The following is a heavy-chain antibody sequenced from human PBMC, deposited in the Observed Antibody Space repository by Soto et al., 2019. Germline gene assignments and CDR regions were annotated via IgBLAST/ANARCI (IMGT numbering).Heavy chain of an antibody. CDR3: ALKGTFGNDTFDI. D-gene: IGHD1-1*01. Sequence: GGSLRLSCAASGFTFSSYGMHWVRQASGKGLEWVAVVSYDGSNRYYADSVKGRFPISRDNSKNTLFLQMNSLRAEDTAVYYCALKGTFGNDTFDIWGQGTMVTVSS. J-gene: IGHJ3*02. CDR1: GFTFSSYG. CDR2: VSYDGSNR. V-gene: IGHV3-30*03.